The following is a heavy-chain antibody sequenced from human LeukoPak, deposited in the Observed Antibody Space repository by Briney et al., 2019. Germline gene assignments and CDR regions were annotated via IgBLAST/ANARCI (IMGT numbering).Heavy chain of an antibody. V-gene: IGHV1-69*06. CDR3: ARDGVVVPAAKGAFDI. CDR2: IIPIFGTA. D-gene: IGHD2-2*01. Sequence: GASVKVSCKASGGIFSSYAISWVRQAPGQGLEWMGGIIPIFGTANYAQKFQGRVTITADKSTSTAYMELSSLRSEDTAVYYCARDGVVVPAAKGAFDIWGQGTMVTVSS. J-gene: IGHJ3*02. CDR1: GGIFSSYA.